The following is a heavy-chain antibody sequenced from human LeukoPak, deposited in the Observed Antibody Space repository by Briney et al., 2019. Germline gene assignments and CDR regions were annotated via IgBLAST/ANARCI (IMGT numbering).Heavy chain of an antibody. D-gene: IGHD3-3*01. CDR1: GFTFSDYY. Sequence: GGSLRLSCAASGFTFSDYYMSWIRQAPGKGLEWVSYISSSGSTIYYADSVKGRFTISRDNSKNTLYLQMNSLRAEDTAVYYCAKDPLTRKRITIFGVVKYYFDYWGQGTLVTVSS. CDR2: ISSSGSTI. CDR3: AKDPLTRKRITIFGVVKYYFDY. J-gene: IGHJ4*02. V-gene: IGHV3-11*01.